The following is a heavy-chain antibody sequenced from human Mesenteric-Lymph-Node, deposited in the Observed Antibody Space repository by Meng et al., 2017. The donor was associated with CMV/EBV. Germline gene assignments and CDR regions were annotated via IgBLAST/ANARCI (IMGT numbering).Heavy chain of an antibody. V-gene: IGHV3-23*01. Sequence: GGSLRLSCTASGLSFNDYPMSWVCQAPGMGLEWVSGISPSGGSTYDADSVKGRFTISRDNSKNTLYLQMRSLTAEDTAVYYCAGGGPAIFSPFDPWGQGTLVTVSS. CDR2: ISPSGGST. D-gene: IGHD3-3*01. CDR1: GLSFNDYP. J-gene: IGHJ5*02. CDR3: AGGGPAIFSPFDP.